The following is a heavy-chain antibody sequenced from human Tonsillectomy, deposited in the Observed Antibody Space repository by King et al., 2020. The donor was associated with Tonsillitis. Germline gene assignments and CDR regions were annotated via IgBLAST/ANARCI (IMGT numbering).Heavy chain of an antibody. J-gene: IGHJ5*02. D-gene: IGHD3-10*01. V-gene: IGHV3-15*01. CDR1: GFTFSNAW. CDR2: IKSNSGGGTK. Sequence: VQLVESGGGLVKPGGSLKVSCTASGFTFSNAWVSWVRQAPGKGLEWVGRIKSNSGGGTKNYAAPVKDRFIISRDDTENTVYLKMNSLKTGDTAMYYCTTEGYPDGFPSLKSWGQGTLVTVSS. CDR3: TTEGYPDGFPSLKS.